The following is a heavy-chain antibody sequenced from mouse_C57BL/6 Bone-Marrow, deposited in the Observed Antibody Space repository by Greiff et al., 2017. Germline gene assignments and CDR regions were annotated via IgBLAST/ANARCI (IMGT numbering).Heavy chain of an antibody. CDR2: INPYNGGT. D-gene: IGHD3-3*01. V-gene: IGHV1-19*01. J-gene: IGHJ2*01. Sequence: EVQLQQSGPVLVKPGASVKMSCKASGYTFTDYYMNWVKQSHGKSLEWIGVINPYNGGTSYNQKFKGKATFTVDKSASTAYMELNSLTSEDSAVYYGERGGLDPYYFDYWGQGTTLTVSS. CDR1: GYTFTDYY. CDR3: ERGGLDPYYFDY.